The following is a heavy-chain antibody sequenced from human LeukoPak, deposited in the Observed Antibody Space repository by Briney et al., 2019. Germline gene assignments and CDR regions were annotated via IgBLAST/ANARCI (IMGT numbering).Heavy chain of an antibody. D-gene: IGHD3-3*01. J-gene: IGHJ6*03. CDR1: AYIFTSYV. Sequence: GASVKVSCKASAYIFTSYVINWVRQAPGQGPEWMGSINTKTGNPTYAQAFTGRFVFSLETAVSTAYLQISSLKPEDTAVYYCARTALEGLFAGYYYMDVWGKGTTVSVSS. CDR2: INTKTGNP. CDR3: ARTALEGLFAGYYYMDV. V-gene: IGHV7-4-1*02.